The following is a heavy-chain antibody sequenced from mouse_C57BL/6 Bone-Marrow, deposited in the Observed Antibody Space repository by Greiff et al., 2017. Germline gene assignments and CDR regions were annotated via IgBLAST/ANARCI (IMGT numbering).Heavy chain of an antibody. Sequence: VQLQQPGAELVMPGASVKLSCKASGYTFTSYWMHWVKQRPGQGLEWIGEIDPSDSYTNYNQKFKGKSPLTVDKSSSTAYMQRSSLTSEDSAVYYGARSGPNWYFDGWGTGTTVTVSS. CDR2: IDPSDSYT. CDR3: ARSGPNWYFDG. J-gene: IGHJ1*03. V-gene: IGHV1-69*01. CDR1: GYTFTSYW.